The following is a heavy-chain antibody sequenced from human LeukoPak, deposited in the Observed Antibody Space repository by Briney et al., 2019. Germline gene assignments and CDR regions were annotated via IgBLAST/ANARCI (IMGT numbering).Heavy chain of an antibody. CDR2: MNPNSGNT. Sequence: ASVKVSCKASGYTFTNYDINWVRQATGQGPEWMGWMNPNSGNTGYAQKFQGRVTMTRNTSISTAYMELSSLSSDDTAVYYCAARGVSSSSLRPLDFWGQGTLVTVSS. J-gene: IGHJ4*02. V-gene: IGHV1-8*01. CDR1: GYTFTNYD. CDR3: AARGVSSSSLRPLDF. D-gene: IGHD6-6*01.